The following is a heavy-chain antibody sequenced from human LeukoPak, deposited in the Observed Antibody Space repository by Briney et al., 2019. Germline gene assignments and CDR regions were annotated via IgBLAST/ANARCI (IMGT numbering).Heavy chain of an antibody. D-gene: IGHD2-2*01. CDR1: GYTFTSYY. Sequence: ASVKVSCKASGYTFTSYYMHWVRQAPGQGLEWMGIINPSGGSTSYAQKFQGRVTMTRDTSTSTVYMELSSLRSEDTAVYYCARSGGDGYCSTTLCRAASDWGQGTLVTVSS. J-gene: IGHJ4*02. CDR2: INPSGGST. V-gene: IGHV1-46*01. CDR3: ARSGGDGYCSTTLCRAASD.